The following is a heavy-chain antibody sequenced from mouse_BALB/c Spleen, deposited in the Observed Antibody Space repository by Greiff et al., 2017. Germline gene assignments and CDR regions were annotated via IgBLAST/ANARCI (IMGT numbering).Heavy chain of an antibody. V-gene: IGHV5-6-5*01. J-gene: IGHJ3*01. Sequence: EVKVEESGGGLVKPGGSLKLSCAASGFTFSSYAMSWVRQTPEKRLEWVASISSGGSTYYPDSVKGRFTISRDNARNILYLQMSSLRSEDTAMYYCARENYYGSSPWFAYWGQGTLVTVSA. CDR3: ARENYYGSSPWFAY. D-gene: IGHD1-1*01. CDR2: ISSGGST. CDR1: GFTFSSYA.